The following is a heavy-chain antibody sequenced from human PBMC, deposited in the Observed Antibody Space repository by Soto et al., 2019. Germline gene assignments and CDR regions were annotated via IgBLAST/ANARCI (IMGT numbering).Heavy chain of an antibody. CDR1: GGTFSSYA. V-gene: IGHV1-69*01. D-gene: IGHD3-10*01. Sequence: QVQLVQSGAEVKKPGSSVKVSCKASGGTFSSYAISWVRQAPGQGLEWMGGIIPIFGTANYAQKFQGRVTITADESTSTAYMELSSLRSEDRAVYYCASVYGSGSYSPWYFDYWGQGTLVTVSS. J-gene: IGHJ4*02. CDR2: IIPIFGTA. CDR3: ASVYGSGSYSPWYFDY.